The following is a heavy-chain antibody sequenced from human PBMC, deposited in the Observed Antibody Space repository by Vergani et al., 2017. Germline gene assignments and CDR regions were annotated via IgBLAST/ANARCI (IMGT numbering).Heavy chain of an antibody. CDR2: IYYSGST. Sequence: VQLQESGPGLVKPSQTLSLTCTVSGGSISSGGYYWSWIRQHPGKGLEWIGYIYYSGSTYYNPSLKSRVTISVDTSKNQFSLKLSSVTAADTAVYYCARDYYDILTGYYYYYMDVWGKGTTVTVSS. CDR1: GGSISSGGYY. J-gene: IGHJ6*03. D-gene: IGHD3-9*01. V-gene: IGHV4-31*03. CDR3: ARDYYDILTGYYYYYMDV.